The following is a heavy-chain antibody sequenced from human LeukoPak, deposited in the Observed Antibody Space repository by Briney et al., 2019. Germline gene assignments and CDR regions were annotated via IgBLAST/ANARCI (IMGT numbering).Heavy chain of an antibody. CDR2: IYYSGSI. V-gene: IGHV4-59*08. Sequence: ETLSLTCTVSGGSISTYYWSWIRQPPGKGLEWIGYIYYSGSINYNPSLKSRVTISVDTSKNQFSLKLSSVTAADTAVYYCARSRGYSYGTTFLDYWGQGTLVTVSS. CDR3: ARSRGYSYGTTFLDY. J-gene: IGHJ4*02. D-gene: IGHD5-18*01. CDR1: GGSISTYY.